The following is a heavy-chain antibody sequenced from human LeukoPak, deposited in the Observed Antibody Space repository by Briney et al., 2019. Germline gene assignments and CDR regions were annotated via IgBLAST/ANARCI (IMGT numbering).Heavy chain of an antibody. V-gene: IGHV3-48*02. D-gene: IGHD3-9*01. CDR3: ARDPYYDILTGYFPNAFDI. CDR2: ISSSSSTI. CDR1: GFTFGSYS. J-gene: IGHJ3*02. Sequence: GGSLRLSCAASGFTFGSYSMNWVRQAPGKGLEWVSYISSSSSTIYYADSVKGRFTISRDKAKNSLYLQMNSLRDEDTAVYYCARDPYYDILTGYFPNAFDIWGQGTMVTVSS.